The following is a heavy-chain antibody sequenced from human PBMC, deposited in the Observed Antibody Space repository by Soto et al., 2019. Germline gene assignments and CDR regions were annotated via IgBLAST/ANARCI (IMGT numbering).Heavy chain of an antibody. CDR2: IYYSGST. CDR1: GGSINNYY. D-gene: IGHD2-2*01. Sequence: PSETLSLTCTVSGGSINNYYWSWIRQPPGKGLEWIGYIYYSGSTNYNPSLKSRVTISVDTSKNQFSLKLSSVTAADTAVYYCAKDDAPTAPSSFDYWGQGTLVTGSS. J-gene: IGHJ4*02. CDR3: AKDDAPTAPSSFDY. V-gene: IGHV4-59*01.